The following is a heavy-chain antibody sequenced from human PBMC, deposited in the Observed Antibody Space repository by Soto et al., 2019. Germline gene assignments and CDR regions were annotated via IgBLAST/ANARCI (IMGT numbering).Heavy chain of an antibody. Sequence: QVQLVESGGGLVKPGGSLRLSCAASGFPFSVYYMSWIRQAPGKGLEWLSYITDSGSTIYYADSVKGRFTISRDNAKNSLYLQMNSLRAEDPAVYYCARVGWTSLTFFDCWGQGTLVTVSS. CDR3: ARVGWTSLTFFDC. V-gene: IGHV3-11*01. CDR1: GFPFSVYY. D-gene: IGHD4-17*01. J-gene: IGHJ5*01. CDR2: ITDSGSTI.